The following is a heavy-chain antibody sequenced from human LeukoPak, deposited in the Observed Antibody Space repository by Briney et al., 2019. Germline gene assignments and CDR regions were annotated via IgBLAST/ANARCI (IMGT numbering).Heavy chain of an antibody. CDR2: INPSGGST. J-gene: IGHJ4*02. CDR3: ARVNYGGNSPFDH. CDR1: GYTFTSYY. D-gene: IGHD4-23*01. V-gene: IGHV1-46*01. Sequence: ASVKVSCKASGYTFTSYYMHWVRQAPGQGLEWMGIINPSGGSTSYAQKFQGRVTMTRDTSTSTVYMELSSLRSEDMAVYYCARVNYGGNSPFDHWGQGTLVTVSS.